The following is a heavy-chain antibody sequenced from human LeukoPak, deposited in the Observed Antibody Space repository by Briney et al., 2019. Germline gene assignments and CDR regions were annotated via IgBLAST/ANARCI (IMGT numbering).Heavy chain of an antibody. D-gene: IGHD6-19*01. CDR2: IYSGGST. J-gene: IGHJ4*02. V-gene: IGHV3-66*01. Sequence: GGSLRLSCAASGFTVSSNYMSWVRQAPGKGLEWVSVIYSGGSTYYADSVKGRFTISRDNSKNTLYLQMNSLRAEDTAVYYCARDITVAGTKAFDYWGQGTLVTVSS. CDR1: GFTVSSNY. CDR3: ARDITVAGTKAFDY.